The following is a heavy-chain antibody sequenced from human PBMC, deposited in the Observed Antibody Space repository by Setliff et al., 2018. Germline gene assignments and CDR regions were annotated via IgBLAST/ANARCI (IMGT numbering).Heavy chain of an antibody. CDR1: GGSITSHY. J-gene: IGHJ6*03. V-gene: IGHV4-59*11. CDR3: AREAGYYDSSGPVGVPYYYYMDV. D-gene: IGHD3-22*01. Sequence: SETLSLTCSVSGGSITSHYWSWIRQSPGKGLEWIGYIDYSGTTNYNPSLKSRVTISSDTSKRQFSLRLTSVTAADTAVYYCAREAGYYDSSGPVGVPYYYYMDVWGKGTTVTVSS. CDR2: IDYSGTT.